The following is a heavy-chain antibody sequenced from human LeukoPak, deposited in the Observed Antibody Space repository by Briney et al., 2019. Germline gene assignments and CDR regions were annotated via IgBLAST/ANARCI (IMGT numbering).Heavy chain of an antibody. V-gene: IGHV4-59*01. CDR2: VFYSGRT. J-gene: IGHJ4*02. CDR1: GGSISSYY. CDR3: ARDRLGSGSYFEGY. D-gene: IGHD3-10*01. Sequence: SETLSLTCTVSGGSISSYYWSWIRQPPGKGLEWIGYVFYSGRTDHNPSLKSRLTISVDTSKNQFSLKLSSVTAADTAVYYCARDRLGSGSYFEGYWGQGTLVTVSS.